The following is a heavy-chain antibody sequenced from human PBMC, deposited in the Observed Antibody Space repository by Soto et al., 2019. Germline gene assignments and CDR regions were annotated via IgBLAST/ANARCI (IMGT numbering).Heavy chain of an antibody. D-gene: IGHD6-6*01. V-gene: IGHV3-33*01. Sequence: GGSLRLSCAASGFTFSSYGMHWVRQAPGKGLEWVAVIWYDGSNKYYADSVKGRFTISRDNSKNTLYLQMNSLRAEDTAVYYCAREYSSSSVSGMDVWGQGTTVT. CDR3: AREYSSSSVSGMDV. CDR2: IWYDGSNK. J-gene: IGHJ6*02. CDR1: GFTFSSYG.